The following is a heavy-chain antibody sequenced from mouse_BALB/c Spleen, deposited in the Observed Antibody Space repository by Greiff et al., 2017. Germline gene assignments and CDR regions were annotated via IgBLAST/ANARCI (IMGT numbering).Heavy chain of an antibody. J-gene: IGHJ4*01. CDR1: GYSITSDYA. V-gene: IGHV3-2*02. Sequence: DVKLQESGPGLVKPSQSLSLTCTVTGYSITSDYAWNWIRQFPGNKLEWMGYISYSGSTSYNPSLKSRISITRDTSKNQFFLQLNSVTTEDTATYYCARREYYAMDYWGQGTSVTVSS. CDR3: ARREYYAMDY. CDR2: ISYSGST. D-gene: IGHD2-10*02.